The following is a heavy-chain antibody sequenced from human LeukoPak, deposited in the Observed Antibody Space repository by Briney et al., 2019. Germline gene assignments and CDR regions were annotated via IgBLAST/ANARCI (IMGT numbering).Heavy chain of an antibody. D-gene: IGHD5-18*01. CDR3: AREVDTAMAYYFDY. J-gene: IGHJ4*02. CDR1: GGSISSSSYY. V-gene: IGHV4-39*07. Sequence: SETLSLTCTVSGGSISSSSYYWGWIRQPPGKGLEWIGSIYYSGSTYYNPSLKSRVTISVDTSKNQFSLKLSSVTAADTAVYYCAREVDTAMAYYFDYWGQGTLVTVSS. CDR2: IYYSGST.